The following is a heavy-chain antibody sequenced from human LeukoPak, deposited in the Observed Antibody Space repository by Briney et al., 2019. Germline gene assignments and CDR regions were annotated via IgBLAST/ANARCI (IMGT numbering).Heavy chain of an antibody. CDR2: VSYSGST. D-gene: IGHD2-15*01. J-gene: IGHJ3*02. V-gene: IGHV4-59*01. CDR1: GGSISGSY. CDR3: ARGSDDDAFDI. Sequence: SETLSLTCSVSGGSISGSYWNWIRQPPGKGLEWIGYVSYSGSTNYNPSLKSRVTISVDTSKNQFSLKLSSVTAADTAVYYCARGSDDDAFDIWGQGTMVTVSS.